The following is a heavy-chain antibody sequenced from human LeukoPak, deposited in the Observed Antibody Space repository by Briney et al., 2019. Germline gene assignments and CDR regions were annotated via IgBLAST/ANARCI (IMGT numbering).Heavy chain of an antibody. V-gene: IGHV3-7*03. Sequence: GGSLRLSCAASGFTFSSYWVNWARQAPGKGLEWVASINHNGNVNYYVDSVKGRFTISRDNAKNSLYLQRSNLRAEDTAVYFCARGGGLDVWGQGATVTVSS. CDR1: GFTFSSYW. CDR2: INHNGNVN. CDR3: ARGGGLDV. J-gene: IGHJ6*02. D-gene: IGHD3-16*01.